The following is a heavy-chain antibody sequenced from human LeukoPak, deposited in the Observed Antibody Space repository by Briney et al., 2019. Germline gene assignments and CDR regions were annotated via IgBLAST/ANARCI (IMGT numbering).Heavy chain of an antibody. D-gene: IGHD1-7*01. CDR1: GFNFSTYS. CDR2: ISSSSSFI. V-gene: IGHV3-48*01. J-gene: IGHJ4*02. Sequence: GGSLRLSCAASGFNFSTYSMNWVRQAPGKGLEWVSSISSSSSFIYYADSVKGRFTISRDNAKNSLYLQMNSLRAEDTAIYYCAREDDWNYEDYWGQGTLVTVSS. CDR3: AREDDWNYEDY.